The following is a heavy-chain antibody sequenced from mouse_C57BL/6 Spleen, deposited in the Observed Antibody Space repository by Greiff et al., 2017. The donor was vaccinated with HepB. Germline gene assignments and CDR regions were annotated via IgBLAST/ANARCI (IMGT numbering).Heavy chain of an antibody. CDR2: IDPSDSYT. D-gene: IGHD1-1*02. CDR1: GYTFTSYW. CDR3: ARTKGGNFDY. Sequence: QVQLQQPGAELVRPGTSVKLSCKASGYTFTSYWMHWVKQRPGQGLEWIGVIDPSDSYTNYNQKFKGKATLTVDTSSSTAYMQLSSLTSEDSAVYYGARTKGGNFDYWGQGTTLTVSS. J-gene: IGHJ2*01. V-gene: IGHV1-59*01.